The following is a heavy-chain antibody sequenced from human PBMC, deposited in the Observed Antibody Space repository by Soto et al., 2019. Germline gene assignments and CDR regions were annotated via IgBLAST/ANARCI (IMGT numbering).Heavy chain of an antibody. D-gene: IGHD3-22*01. Sequence: SVKVSCKASGGTFSSYAISWVRQAPGQGLEWMGGIIPIFGTANYAQKFQGRVTITADESTSTAYMELSSLRSEDTAVYYCASPAMIVVVITGNDAFDIWGQGTMVTVSS. CDR1: GGTFSSYA. CDR2: IIPIFGTA. CDR3: ASPAMIVVVITGNDAFDI. J-gene: IGHJ3*02. V-gene: IGHV1-69*13.